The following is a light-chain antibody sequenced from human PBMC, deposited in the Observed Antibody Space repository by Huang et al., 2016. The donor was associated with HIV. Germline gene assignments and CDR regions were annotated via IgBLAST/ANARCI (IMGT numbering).Light chain of an antibody. J-gene: IGKJ3*01. CDR1: HDINTY. Sequence: QLTQSPSSLSASIGDRVTIACRASHDINTYLAWYQQKPGRAPKLLIYVASTLQTGVPSRFRGFGSGTAFSLTITSLQPDDFAVYYCQQLSAYPLSFGPGTTVD. CDR3: QQLSAYPLS. V-gene: IGKV1-9*01. CDR2: VAS.